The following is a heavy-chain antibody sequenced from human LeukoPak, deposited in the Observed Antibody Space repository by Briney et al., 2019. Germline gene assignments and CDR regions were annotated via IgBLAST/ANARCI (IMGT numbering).Heavy chain of an antibody. CDR2: IRYDGSLK. J-gene: IGHJ5*02. CDR1: GFTFSSYG. Sequence: PGGSLRLSCAASGFTFSSYGKHWVRRTPGKGLEWVAFIRYDGSLKCYLDSVKGRFTISRDNSKNTLYLEMNSLRAEDTAVYYCANSEGGSDKWVDPWGQGTLVTVSS. V-gene: IGHV3-30*02. CDR3: ANSEGGSDKWVDP. D-gene: IGHD1-26*01.